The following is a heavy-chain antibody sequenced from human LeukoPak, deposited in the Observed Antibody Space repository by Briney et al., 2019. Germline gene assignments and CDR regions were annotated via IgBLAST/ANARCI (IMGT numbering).Heavy chain of an antibody. CDR3: ARSGAHRYNWNDVGFWFDP. CDR2: ISAYNGHT. CDR1: GYTFRSYA. J-gene: IGHJ5*02. D-gene: IGHD1-1*01. V-gene: IGHV1-18*01. Sequence: ASVKVSCKASGYTFRSYAIIWVRQAPGQGLEWMGWISAYNGHTNYAQKFQDRVTMTTDTSTSTAFMELRSLRSDDTAVYFCARSGAHRYNWNDVGFWFDPWGQGTLVTVS.